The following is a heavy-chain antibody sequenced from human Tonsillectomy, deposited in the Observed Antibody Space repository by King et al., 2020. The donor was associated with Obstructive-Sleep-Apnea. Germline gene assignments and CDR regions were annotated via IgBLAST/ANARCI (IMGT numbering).Heavy chain of an antibody. CDR1: GLTFSSYS. Sequence: VQLVESGGGLVQPGGSLRISCAASGLTFSSYSMNWVRQAPGEGLEGVSSIRSSSSAIYNAYSVKGLFTISRDNANNSLYLQMNSLRAEDTAVYYCAREYCTRTSCYDGFDIWGQGTMVTVSS. J-gene: IGHJ3*02. CDR3: AREYCTRTSCYDGFDI. V-gene: IGHV3-48*04. D-gene: IGHD2-2*01. CDR2: IRSSSSAI.